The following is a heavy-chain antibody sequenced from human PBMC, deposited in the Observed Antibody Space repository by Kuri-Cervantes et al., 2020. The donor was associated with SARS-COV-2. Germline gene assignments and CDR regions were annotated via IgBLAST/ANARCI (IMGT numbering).Heavy chain of an antibody. CDR1: AGTFSSYA. CDR2: IIPVFGTA. D-gene: IGHD5/OR15-5a*01. J-gene: IGHJ4*02. Sequence: SVKVSCKASAGTFSSYAIIWLRQAPGQGLQWLVRIIPVFGTANYAQKFQGRVRIIADESTSTAYMVLSSLRSEDTAVYYCARVSTDVAYWGQGTLVTVSS. CDR3: ARVSTDVAY. V-gene: IGHV1-69*13.